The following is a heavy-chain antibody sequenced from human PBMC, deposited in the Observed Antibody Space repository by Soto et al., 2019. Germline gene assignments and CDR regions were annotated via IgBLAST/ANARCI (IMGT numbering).Heavy chain of an antibody. Sequence: QVQLVQSGAEVKKPGSSVKVSCKASGGTFSSYAISWVRQAPGQGLEWMGGIIPIFGTANYAQKFQGRVTITADESTSTAYMERSSPGSEDTAVYYCAGGASAGWLPRRGMDVWGQGTTVTVSS. CDR3: AGGASAGWLPRRGMDV. V-gene: IGHV1-69*12. CDR1: GGTFSSYA. D-gene: IGHD5-12*01. CDR2: IIPIFGTA. J-gene: IGHJ6*02.